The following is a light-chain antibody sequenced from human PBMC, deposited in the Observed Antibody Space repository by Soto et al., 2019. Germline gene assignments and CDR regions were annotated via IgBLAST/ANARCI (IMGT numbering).Light chain of an antibody. CDR1: SSDVGGYNY. CDR2: DVT. J-gene: IGLJ1*01. V-gene: IGLV2-11*01. CDR3: CSYAGIYSYV. Sequence: QSALTQPPSASGSPGQSVAISCTGTSSDVGGYNYDSWYQQHPGEAPKLVVYDVTKRPSGVPDRFSGSKSGNTASLTISGLQAEDEADYYCCSYAGIYSYVFGTGTKLTVL.